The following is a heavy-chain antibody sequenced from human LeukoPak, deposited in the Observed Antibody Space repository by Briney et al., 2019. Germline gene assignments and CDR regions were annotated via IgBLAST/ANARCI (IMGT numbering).Heavy chain of an antibody. J-gene: IGHJ4*02. CDR1: GGSISSYY. CDR3: ARAIGYSLDY. V-gene: IGHV4-59*01. Sequence: SETLSLTCTVSGGSISSYYWSWIRQPPGKGLEWIGYIYYSGGTNYNPSLKSRVTISVDTSKNQFSLKLSSVTAADTAVYYCARAIGYSLDYWGQGTLVTVSP. CDR2: IYYSGGT. D-gene: IGHD5-18*01.